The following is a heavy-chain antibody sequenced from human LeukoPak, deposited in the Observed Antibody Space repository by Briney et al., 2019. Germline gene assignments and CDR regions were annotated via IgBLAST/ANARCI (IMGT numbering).Heavy chain of an antibody. Sequence: GGSLRLSCAASGFTFSSYAMHWVRQAPGKGLEWVAVISYDGSNKYYADSVKGRFTISRDNSKNTLYLQMNSLRAEDTAVYYCARHLDYGGHQGAFDIWGQGTMVTVSS. J-gene: IGHJ3*02. D-gene: IGHD4-23*01. CDR1: GFTFSSYA. V-gene: IGHV3-30-3*01. CDR2: ISYDGSNK. CDR3: ARHLDYGGHQGAFDI.